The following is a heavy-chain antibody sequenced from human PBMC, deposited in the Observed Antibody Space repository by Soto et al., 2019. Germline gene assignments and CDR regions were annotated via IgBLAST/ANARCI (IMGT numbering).Heavy chain of an antibody. D-gene: IGHD2-15*01. J-gene: IGHJ4*02. CDR3: AKDLHLEDIVVVVAATYDY. CDR2: ISGSGGST. Sequence: GGSLRLSCAASGFTFSSYAMSWVRQAPGKGLEWVSAISGSGGSTYYADSVKGRFTISRDNSKNTLYLQMNSLRGEDTAVYYCAKDLHLEDIVVVVAATYDYWGQGTLVTVSS. CDR1: GFTFSSYA. V-gene: IGHV3-23*01.